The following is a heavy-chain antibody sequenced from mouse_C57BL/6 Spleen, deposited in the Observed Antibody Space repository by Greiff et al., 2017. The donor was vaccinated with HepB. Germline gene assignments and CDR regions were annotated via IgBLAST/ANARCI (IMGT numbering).Heavy chain of an antibody. J-gene: IGHJ2*01. CDR3: ARSSITTVVEDY. Sequence: VQLKQSGAELVKPGASVKLSCTASGFNIKDYYMHWVKQRTEQGLEWIGRIDPEDGETKYAPTFQGKATITADTSSNTAYLQLSSLTSEDTAVYYCARSSITTVVEDYWGQGTTLTVSS. CDR1: GFNIKDYY. CDR2: IDPEDGET. D-gene: IGHD1-1*01. V-gene: IGHV14-2*01.